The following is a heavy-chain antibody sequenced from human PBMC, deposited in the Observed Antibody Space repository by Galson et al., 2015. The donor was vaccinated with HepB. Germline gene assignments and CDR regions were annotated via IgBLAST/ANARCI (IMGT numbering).Heavy chain of an antibody. Sequence: SLRLSCAASGFTFSSYAMSWVRQAPGKGLEWVSTISANSGEIHFADSVKGRFTISRDNSKNTLYLQMNSLRAEDTAVYFCARQAYAPFFEYWGQGTLVTVSS. CDR2: ISANSGEI. CDR1: GFTFSSYA. V-gene: IGHV3-23*01. D-gene: IGHD4-17*01. J-gene: IGHJ4*02. CDR3: ARQAYAPFFEY.